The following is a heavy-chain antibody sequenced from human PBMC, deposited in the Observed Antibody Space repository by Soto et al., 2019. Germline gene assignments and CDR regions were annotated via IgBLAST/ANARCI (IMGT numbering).Heavy chain of an antibody. CDR2: IDPSDSYT. CDR3: ARYSGSSLYYYYGMDV. CDR1: GYSSTSYW. Sequence: GESLKISCKGSGYSSTSYWISWVRQMPGKGLEWMGRIDPSDSYTNYSPSFQGHVTISADKSISTAYLQWSSLKASDTAMYYCARYSGSSLYYYYGMDVWGQGTTVTVSS. J-gene: IGHJ6*02. D-gene: IGHD6-6*01. V-gene: IGHV5-10-1*01.